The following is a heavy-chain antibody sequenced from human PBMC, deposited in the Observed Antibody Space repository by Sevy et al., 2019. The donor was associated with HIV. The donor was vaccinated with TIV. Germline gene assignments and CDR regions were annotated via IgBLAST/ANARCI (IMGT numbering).Heavy chain of an antibody. J-gene: IGHJ4*02. D-gene: IGHD2-21*02. Sequence: SETLSLTCTVSGGSISSSSYYWGWIRQPPGKGLEWIGSIYYSGSTYYNPSLKSRVTISVDTSKNQFSLKLSSVTAAETAVYYCARHQPHIVVVTARRNPYFDYWGQGTLVTVSS. V-gene: IGHV4-39*01. CDR1: GGSISSSSYY. CDR2: IYYSGST. CDR3: ARHQPHIVVVTARRNPYFDY.